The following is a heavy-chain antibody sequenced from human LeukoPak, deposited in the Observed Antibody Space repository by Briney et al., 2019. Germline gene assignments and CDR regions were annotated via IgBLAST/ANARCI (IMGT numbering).Heavy chain of an antibody. CDR3: ARERYFDSSGNFFELGY. Sequence: SETLSLTCTVSGGSISSYYWSWIRQPAGKGLEWIGRINFSGSPNYNSSLKSRVTMSVDTSKNQFSLKLSSVTAADTAVYYCARERYFDSSGNFFELGYWGPGTLVTVSS. V-gene: IGHV4-4*07. CDR1: GGSISSYY. CDR2: INFSGSP. J-gene: IGHJ4*02. D-gene: IGHD3-22*01.